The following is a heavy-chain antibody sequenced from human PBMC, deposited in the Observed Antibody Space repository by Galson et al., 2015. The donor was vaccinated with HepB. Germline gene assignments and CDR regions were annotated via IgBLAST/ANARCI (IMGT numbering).Heavy chain of an antibody. Sequence: SLRLSCAASGFTFSAYSMNWVRQAPGKGLEWVSSISSRGDHIFYADSLKGRFTISRDNAKNSLYLQMVSLRAEDTAVYYCTVETDFKKITSDFWGRGTLVTVSS. CDR2: ISSRGDHI. CDR1: GFTFSAYS. V-gene: IGHV3-21*01. J-gene: IGHJ4*02. CDR3: TVETDFKKITSDF. D-gene: IGHD1-14*01.